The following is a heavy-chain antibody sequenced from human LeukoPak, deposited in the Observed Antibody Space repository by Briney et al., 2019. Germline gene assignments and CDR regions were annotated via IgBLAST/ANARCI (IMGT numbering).Heavy chain of an antibody. J-gene: IGHJ4*02. Sequence: ASVKVSCTASGYTFTGYYMHWVRQAPGQGLEWMGWISPNSGGTNSAQKFQGRVTMTRDTSISTAYMELSRLRSDDTAVYYCARVMAVAGTVDYWGQGTLVTVSS. V-gene: IGHV1-2*02. D-gene: IGHD6-19*01. CDR2: ISPNSGGT. CDR3: ARVMAVAGTVDY. CDR1: GYTFTGYY.